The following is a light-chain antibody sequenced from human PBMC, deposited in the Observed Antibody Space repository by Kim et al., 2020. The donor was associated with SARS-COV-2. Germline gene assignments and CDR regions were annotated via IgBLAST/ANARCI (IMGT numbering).Light chain of an antibody. CDR3: CSYAGSYPKE. J-gene: IGLJ3*02. CDR1: SSDVGGYNY. V-gene: IGLV2-11*01. Sequence: QSVLTQPRSVSGSPGQSVTISCTGTSSDVGGYNYVSWYQQHPGKAPKLMIYDVSKRPSGVPDRFSGSKSGNTASLTISGLQAEDEADYYCCSYAGSYPKEFGGGTQLTVL. CDR2: DVS.